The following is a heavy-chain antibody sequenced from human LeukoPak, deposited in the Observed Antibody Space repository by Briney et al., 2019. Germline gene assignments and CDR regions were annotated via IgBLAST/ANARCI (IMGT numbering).Heavy chain of an antibody. Sequence: GESLKISCKGSGYSFTSSWIGWVRQMPGTGLEWMGIINPGDSDTRYSPSFQGQVTISADKSTCTAYLQWNSLKASDTAIYYCATYAGTSSKYFQHWGQGTLVTVSS. CDR1: GYSFTSSW. CDR2: INPGDSDT. V-gene: IGHV5-51*01. J-gene: IGHJ1*01. CDR3: ATYAGTSSKYFQH. D-gene: IGHD3-10*01.